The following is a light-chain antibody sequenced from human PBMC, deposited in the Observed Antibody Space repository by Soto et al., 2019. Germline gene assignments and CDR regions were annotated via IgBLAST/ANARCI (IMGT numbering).Light chain of an antibody. Sequence: LTQPASVSWSPGQSINISCTGTSSDVGGYNYVSWYQQHPGKAPKLMIYEVSNRPSGVSNRFSGSKSGNTASLTISGLQAEDEADYYCSSYTSGSTTYVFGTGTKVTVL. J-gene: IGLJ1*01. CDR3: SSYTSGSTTYV. V-gene: IGLV2-14*01. CDR1: SSDVGGYNY. CDR2: EVS.